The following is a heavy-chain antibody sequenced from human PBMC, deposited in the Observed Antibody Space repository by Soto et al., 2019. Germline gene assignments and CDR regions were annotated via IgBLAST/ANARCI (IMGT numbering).Heavy chain of an antibody. V-gene: IGHV3-23*01. CDR2: ISGSGGST. CDR1: GFTFSSYA. Sequence: PVGSLRLSCAASGFTFSSYAMSWVRQAPGKGLEWVSAISGSGGSTYYADSVKGRFTISRDNSKNTLYLQMNSLRAEDTAVYYCAKDRVGSGYSYGSFDYWGQGTLVTVSS. D-gene: IGHD5-18*01. J-gene: IGHJ4*02. CDR3: AKDRVGSGYSYGSFDY.